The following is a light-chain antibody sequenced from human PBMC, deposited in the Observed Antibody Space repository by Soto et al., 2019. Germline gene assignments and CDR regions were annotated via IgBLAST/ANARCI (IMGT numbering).Light chain of an antibody. V-gene: IGLV2-14*01. CDR3: TSYTTRSSLEL. CDR1: SSDVGTYNY. CDR2: EVT. Sequence: QSALTQPASVSGSLGQSIAISCTGTSSDVGTYNYVSWYQQHPGKAPKLLIYEVTLRPSGVSNRFSGSKYANTASLTISGLQAEDEADYYCTSYTTRSSLELFGGGTKLTVL. J-gene: IGLJ2*01.